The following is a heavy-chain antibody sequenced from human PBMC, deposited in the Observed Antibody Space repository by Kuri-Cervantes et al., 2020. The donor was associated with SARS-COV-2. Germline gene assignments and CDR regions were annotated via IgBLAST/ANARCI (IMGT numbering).Heavy chain of an antibody. CDR1: EFNFRYYG. V-gene: IGHV3-30*18. D-gene: IGHD3-10*01. CDR2: ISYDGRDT. Sequence: GESLKISCVASEFNFRYYGMYWVRQAPGKGLEWVAVISYDGRDTYYGDSVKGRFTISWDNSKNTLYLQMNSLRPEDTGVYYCAKLGSVRGIIREDHYGLDVWGQGTTVTDSS. CDR3: AKLGSVRGIIREDHYGLDV. J-gene: IGHJ6*02.